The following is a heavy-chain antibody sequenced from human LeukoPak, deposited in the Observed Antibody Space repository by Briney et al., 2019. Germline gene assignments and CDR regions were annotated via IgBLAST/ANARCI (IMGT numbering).Heavy chain of an antibody. CDR1: GDSISTSNYY. CDR3: ARDREWELLAVDL. CDR2: FFYSGST. D-gene: IGHD1-26*01. V-gene: IGHV4-39*02. J-gene: IGHJ5*02. Sequence: MSSDTLSLICSVSGDSISTSNYYWGWIRQPPGKGLEWIGIFFYSGSTYYNPSLKGRVTISVDTSKNHFSLKLSSVTAADTAVYYCARDREWELLAVDLWGQGTLVAVSS.